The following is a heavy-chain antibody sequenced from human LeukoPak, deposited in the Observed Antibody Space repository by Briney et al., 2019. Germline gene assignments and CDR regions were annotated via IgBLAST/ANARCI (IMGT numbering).Heavy chain of an antibody. J-gene: IGHJ3*02. CDR3: ARWSSSWYDDAFDI. Sequence: ASVKVSCKASGYTFTSYGISWVRQAPGQGLEWMGWISAYNGNTNYAQKLQGRVTMTTDTSTSTAYMELRSLRSDDTAVYYCARWSSSWYDDAFDIWGQGTMVTVSS. CDR2: ISAYNGNT. CDR1: GYTFTSYG. V-gene: IGHV1-18*01. D-gene: IGHD6-13*01.